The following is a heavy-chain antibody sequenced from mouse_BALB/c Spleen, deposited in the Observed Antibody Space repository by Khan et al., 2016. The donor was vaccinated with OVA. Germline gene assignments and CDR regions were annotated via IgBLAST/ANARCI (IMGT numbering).Heavy chain of an antibody. CDR1: GYTFTSYT. CDR3: VRDGAYHRNDGWFAY. V-gene: IGHV1-4*01. Sequence: QVQLQQSGAELARPWASVKMSCKASGYTFTSYTIHWIKKRPGQGLEWIGYINPSNGYTNYNQKFKDKATLTTDKSSTTAYLQLRSLTSDDSAVYNCVRDGAYHRNDGWFAYWGQGTLVTVSA. CDR2: INPSNGYT. J-gene: IGHJ3*01. D-gene: IGHD2-14*01.